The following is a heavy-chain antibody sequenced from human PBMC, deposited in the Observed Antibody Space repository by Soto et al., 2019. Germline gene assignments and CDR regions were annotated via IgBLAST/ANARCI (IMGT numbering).Heavy chain of an antibody. Sequence: GGSLRLSCAASGFTFSSYEMNWVRQAPGKGLEWVSYISSSGSTIYYADSVKGRFTISRDNAKNSLYLQMNSLRAEDTAVYYCARGLQYQLLCPNYYYYYGMDVWGHVTTVTVSS. CDR1: GFTFSSYE. V-gene: IGHV3-48*03. CDR3: ARGLQYQLLCPNYYYYYGMDV. CDR2: ISSSGSTI. D-gene: IGHD2-2*01. J-gene: IGHJ6*02.